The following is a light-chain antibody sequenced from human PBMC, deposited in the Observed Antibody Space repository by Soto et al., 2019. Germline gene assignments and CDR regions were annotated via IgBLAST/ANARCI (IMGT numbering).Light chain of an antibody. V-gene: IGKV1-5*03. CDR1: QSISGW. J-gene: IGKJ1*01. CDR3: QQYYDYART. Sequence: DIQMTQSPSTLSASVGDRVTITCRASQSISGWLAWYQQKPGKAPKLLIYKTSNLESGVPSRFSGSGSGTXXXLTXXSLXXDXXXXFYCQQYYDYARTFGQGTKVEIK. CDR2: KTS.